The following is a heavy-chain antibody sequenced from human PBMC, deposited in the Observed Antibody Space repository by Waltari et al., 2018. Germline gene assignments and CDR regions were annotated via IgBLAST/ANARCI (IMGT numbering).Heavy chain of an antibody. D-gene: IGHD3-3*01. J-gene: IGHJ4*02. CDR2: IYSGGST. V-gene: IGHV3-23*03. Sequence: EVQLLESGGGLVQPGGSLRLSCAASGFTFSSYAMSWVRQAPGKGLEWVSVIYSGGSTYYADSVKGRFTISRDNSKNTLYLQMNSLRAEDTAVYYCAKEEYEWGQGTLVTVSS. CDR3: AKEEYE. CDR1: GFTFSSYA.